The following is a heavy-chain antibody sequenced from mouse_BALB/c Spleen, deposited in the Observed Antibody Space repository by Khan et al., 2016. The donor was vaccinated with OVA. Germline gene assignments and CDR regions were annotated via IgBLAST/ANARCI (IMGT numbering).Heavy chain of an antibody. Sequence: VQLQQSGTELARPGASVKLSCKASGYTFTSYWMQWVKQRPGQGLEWIGAIYPGDGNNRYTQKFKGKATLTADKSSSTAYMQLSSLASEDSAVYFCVRGGITTGYFDYWGQGTTLTVSS. CDR3: VRGGITTGYFDY. CDR2: IYPGDGNN. V-gene: IGHV1-87*01. D-gene: IGHD1-1*01. J-gene: IGHJ2*01. CDR1: GYTFTSYW.